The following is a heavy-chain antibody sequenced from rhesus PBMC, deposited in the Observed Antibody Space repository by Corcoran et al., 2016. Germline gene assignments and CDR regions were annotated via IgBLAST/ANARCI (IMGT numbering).Heavy chain of an antibody. J-gene: IGHJ4*01. V-gene: IGHV4-173*01. Sequence: QVQLQESGPGLVKPPETLSLTCAVSGGSISSNYGSWIRQPPGQGLEWIGRISGSGGSTDYNPSLKSRVTISTDTSKNQFSLKLSSVTAADTAVYYCARERIAAAGIDYWGQGVLVTVSS. D-gene: IGHD6-25*01. CDR3: ARERIAAAGIDY. CDR2: ISGSGGST. CDR1: GGSISSNY.